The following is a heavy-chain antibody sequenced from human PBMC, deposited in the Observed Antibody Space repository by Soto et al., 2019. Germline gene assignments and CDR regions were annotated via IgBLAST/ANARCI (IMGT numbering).Heavy chain of an antibody. D-gene: IGHD1-26*01. CDR3: ARGGLLGWSDRSYHAFDI. CDR1: GYTFTNYA. J-gene: IGHJ3*02. CDR2: INAGNGNT. Sequence: ASVKVSCKASGYTFTNYAMHWVRQAPGQRLEWMGWINAGNGNTKYSQHFQGRVTITRDTSASTSYMELSSLRSEDTAVYYCARGGLLGWSDRSYHAFDIWGQGTMVTVSS. V-gene: IGHV1-3*01.